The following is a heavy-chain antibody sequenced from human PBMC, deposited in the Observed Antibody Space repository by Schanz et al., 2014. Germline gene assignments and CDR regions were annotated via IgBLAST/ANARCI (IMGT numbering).Heavy chain of an antibody. CDR1: GYTFTGYY. Sequence: QVQLVQSGAEVKKPGASVKVSCQASGYTFTGYYMHWVRQAPGQGLEWMGHINPNSGATIYAQNFQGRVTMTRDTSISTAYMELSRLRSDDTAVYYCARGLVRYFAYWGQGTLVTVSS. D-gene: IGHD2-8*02. CDR2: INPNSGAT. V-gene: IGHV1-2*06. CDR3: ARGLVRYFAY. J-gene: IGHJ4*02.